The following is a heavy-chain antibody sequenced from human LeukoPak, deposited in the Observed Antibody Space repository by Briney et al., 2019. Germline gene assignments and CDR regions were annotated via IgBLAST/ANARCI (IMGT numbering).Heavy chain of an antibody. CDR2: IYHSGST. CDR1: VYSISSGYY. CDR3: ASRIVGAYDAFDI. J-gene: IGHJ3*02. V-gene: IGHV4-38-2*01. Sequence: PSETLSLTCAVSVYSISSGYYGGWIRPPPGKGLEWIGSIYHSGSTYYNPSLKSRVTISVDTSKNQFSLKLSSVTAADTAVYYCASRIVGAYDAFDIWGQGTMVTVSS. D-gene: IGHD1-26*01.